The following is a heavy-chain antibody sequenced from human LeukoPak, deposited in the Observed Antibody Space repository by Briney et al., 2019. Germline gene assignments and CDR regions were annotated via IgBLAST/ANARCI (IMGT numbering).Heavy chain of an antibody. CDR1: GGSISNYY. D-gene: IGHD6-19*01. CDR2: IYYDGSP. Sequence: WETLSLTCTVSGGSISNYYWSWFRQPPGKGLEWIGYIYYDGSPNYNPSLKSRVTISVDTSKDQFSLKLTSVTAADTAVYDCARGGSSGWFDFDYWGQGTLVTVSS. V-gene: IGHV4-59*01. CDR3: ARGGSSGWFDFDY. J-gene: IGHJ4*02.